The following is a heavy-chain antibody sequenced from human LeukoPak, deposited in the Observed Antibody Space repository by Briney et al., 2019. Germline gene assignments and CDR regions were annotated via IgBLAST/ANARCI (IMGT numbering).Heavy chain of an antibody. Sequence: SETLSLTCTVSGGSVSSGSYYWSWIRQPPGKGLEWIGYIYYSGSTNYNPSLKSRVTISVDTSKNQFSLKLSSVTAADTAVYYCARAFSPRKIPSGLWGSGSYGPLYFDYWGQGTLVTVSS. J-gene: IGHJ4*02. CDR1: GGSVSSGSYY. CDR2: IYYSGST. D-gene: IGHD3-10*01. CDR3: ARAFSPRKIPSGLWGSGSYGPLYFDY. V-gene: IGHV4-61*01.